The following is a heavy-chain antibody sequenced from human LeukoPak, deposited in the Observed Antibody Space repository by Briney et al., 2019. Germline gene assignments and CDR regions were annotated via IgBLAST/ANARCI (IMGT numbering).Heavy chain of an antibody. D-gene: IGHD6-6*01. CDR3: AKGRHSSSSYKFFDY. J-gene: IGHJ4*02. CDR2: ISGSGGST. V-gene: IGHV3-23*01. Sequence: PGGSLRLSCAASGFTFSSYAMSWVRQAPGEGLEWVSAISGSGGSTYYADSVKGRFTISRDNSKNTLYLQMNSLRAEDTAVYYCAKGRHSSSSYKFFDYWGQGTLVTVSS. CDR1: GFTFSSYA.